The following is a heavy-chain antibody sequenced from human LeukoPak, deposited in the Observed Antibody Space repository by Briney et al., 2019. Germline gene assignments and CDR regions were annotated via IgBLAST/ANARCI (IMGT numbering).Heavy chain of an antibody. CDR1: GYTFTSYG. CDR2: ISAYNGNT. Sequence: ASVKVSCKASGYTFTSYGISWVRQAPGQGLEWMGWISAYNGNTNYAQKLQGRVTVTTDTSTSTAYMELRSLRSDDTAVYYCARCIQYGSGSSYVYYMDVWGKGTTVTVSS. D-gene: IGHD3-10*01. CDR3: ARCIQYGSGSSYVYYMDV. V-gene: IGHV1-18*01. J-gene: IGHJ6*03.